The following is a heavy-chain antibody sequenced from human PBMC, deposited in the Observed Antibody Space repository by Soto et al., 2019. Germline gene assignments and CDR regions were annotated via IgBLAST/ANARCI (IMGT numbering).Heavy chain of an antibody. CDR1: GVSINSYF. Sequence: QVQLQESGPGLVKPSETLSLTCTVGGVSINSYFWSWIRQPPGKGLEWFGYFFSAGSANYTPSLWSRVTMSVDTSKNQFPLKLNSVTAADTAVYYCARQTGGSYFYMDVWGSGTTVTVSS. J-gene: IGHJ6*03. CDR2: FFSAGSA. V-gene: IGHV4-59*08. D-gene: IGHD3-16*01. CDR3: ARQTGGSYFYMDV.